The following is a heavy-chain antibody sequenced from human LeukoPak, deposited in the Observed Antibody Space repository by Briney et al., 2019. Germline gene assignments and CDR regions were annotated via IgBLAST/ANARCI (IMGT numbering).Heavy chain of an antibody. J-gene: IGHJ4*02. CDR2: ISAYNGNT. V-gene: IGHV1-18*01. Sequence: ASVKVSCTASGYTFTSYGISWVRQAPGQGLEWMGWISAYNGNTNYAQKLQGRVTMTTDTSTSTAYMELRSLRSDDTAVYYCARRSTVTTIPYYFDYWGQGTLVTVSS. CDR1: GYTFTSYG. CDR3: ARRSTVTTIPYYFDY. D-gene: IGHD4-17*01.